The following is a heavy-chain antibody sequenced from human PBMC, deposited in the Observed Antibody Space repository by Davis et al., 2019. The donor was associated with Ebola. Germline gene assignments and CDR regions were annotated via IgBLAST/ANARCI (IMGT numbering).Heavy chain of an antibody. Sequence: PGGSLRLSCAASGFTFSGSAMHWVRQASGKGLEWVGRIRSKANSYATAYAASVKGRFTISRDDSKNTAYLQMNSLKTEDTAVYYRTQDLYSSSWYRHYYYGMDVWGQGTTVTVSS. V-gene: IGHV3-73*01. CDR2: IRSKANSYAT. J-gene: IGHJ6*02. CDR1: GFTFSGSA. CDR3: TQDLYSSSWYRHYYYGMDV. D-gene: IGHD6-13*01.